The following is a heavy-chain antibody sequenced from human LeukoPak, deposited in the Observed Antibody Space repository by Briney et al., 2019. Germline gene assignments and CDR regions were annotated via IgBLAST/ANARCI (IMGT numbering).Heavy chain of an antibody. CDR1: GFTFSNYG. CDR3: ARGSERLDNWFDP. D-gene: IGHD1-1*01. CDR2: ISGSSGVI. J-gene: IGHJ5*02. V-gene: IGHV3-48*01. Sequence: HPGGSLRLSCAASGFTFSNYGMNWVRQAPGKGLEWVSYISGSSGVIHQADSVKGRFTISRDNAKNSVFLQMNSLRAEDTAVYYCARGSERLDNWFDPWGQGTLVTVSS.